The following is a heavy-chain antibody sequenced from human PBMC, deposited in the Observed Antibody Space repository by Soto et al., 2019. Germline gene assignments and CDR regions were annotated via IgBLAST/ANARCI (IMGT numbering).Heavy chain of an antibody. CDR1: GFTFSSYG. CDR3: AKDPHYDFWSGYPDV. D-gene: IGHD3-3*01. CDR2: ISYDGSNK. V-gene: IGHV3-30*18. J-gene: IGHJ6*02. Sequence: GSLRLSCAASGFTFSSYGMHWVRQAPGKGLEWVAVISYDGSNKYYADSVKGRFTISRDNSKNTLYLQMNSLRAEDTAVYYCAKDPHYDFWSGYPDVWGQGTTVTVSS.